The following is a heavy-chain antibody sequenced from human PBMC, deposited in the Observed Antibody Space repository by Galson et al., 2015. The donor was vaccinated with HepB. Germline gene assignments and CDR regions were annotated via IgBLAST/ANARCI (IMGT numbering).Heavy chain of an antibody. CDR1: GGSISSYY. V-gene: IGHV4-59*01. J-gene: IGHJ4*02. CDR2: IYYSGST. D-gene: IGHD7-27*01. CDR3: ARGPRSNWGPTI. Sequence: ETLSLTCTVSGGSISSYYWSWIRQPPGNGLEWTGYIYYSGSTNYNPSLKSRVTISVDTSKNQFSLKLSSVTAADTAVYYCARGPRSNWGPTIWGQGTLVTVSS.